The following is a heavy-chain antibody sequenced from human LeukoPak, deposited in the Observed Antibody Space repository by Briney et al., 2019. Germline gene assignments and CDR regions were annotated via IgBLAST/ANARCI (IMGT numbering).Heavy chain of an antibody. D-gene: IGHD2-15*01. Sequence: SETLSLTCTVSGGPISSYYWSWIRQPPGKGLEWIVYIDYSGSTNYNPSLKSRVTISVDTSKNQFSLEVSSVTAADTAVYYCAKSHCSGGSCYSRNWFDPWGQGTLVTVSS. J-gene: IGHJ5*02. CDR1: GGPISSYY. V-gene: IGHV4-59*08. CDR3: AKSHCSGGSCYSRNWFDP. CDR2: IDYSGST.